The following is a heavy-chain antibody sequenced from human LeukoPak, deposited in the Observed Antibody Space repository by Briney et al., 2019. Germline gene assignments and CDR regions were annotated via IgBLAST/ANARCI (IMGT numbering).Heavy chain of an antibody. CDR3: ARDLGRSSWYY. V-gene: IGHV1-2*02. CDR1: GYTFTGYY. CDR2: INPNSGGT. D-gene: IGHD6-13*01. J-gene: IGHJ4*02. Sequence: ASVKVSCKASGYTFTGYYMHWVRQAPGQGLEWMGWINPNSGGTNHAQKFQGRVTMTRDTSISTAYMELSRLRSDDTAVYYCARDLGRSSWYYWGQGTLVTVSS.